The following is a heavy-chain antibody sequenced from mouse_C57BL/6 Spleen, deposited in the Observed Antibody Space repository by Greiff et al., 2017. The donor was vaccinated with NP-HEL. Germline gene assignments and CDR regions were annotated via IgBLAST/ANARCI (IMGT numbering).Heavy chain of an antibody. V-gene: IGHV3-6*01. CDR3: APLVAGNAMDY. CDR1: GYSITSGYY. J-gene: IGHJ4*01. CDR2: ISYDGSN. Sequence: VQLKESGPGLVKPSQSLSLTCSVTGYSITSGYYWNWIRQFPGNKLEWMGYISYDGSNNYNPSLKNRISITRDTSKNQFFLKLNSVTTEDTATYYSAPLVAGNAMDYWGQGTSVTVSS. D-gene: IGHD1-1*01.